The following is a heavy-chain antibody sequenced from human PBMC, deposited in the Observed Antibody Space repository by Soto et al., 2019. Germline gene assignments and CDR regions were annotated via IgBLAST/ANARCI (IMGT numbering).Heavy chain of an antibody. CDR2: VNTSNGKA. D-gene: IGHD3-3*02. CDR1: GYIFTDYT. Sequence: QVQLVQSGAEVKKPGASVKVSCTASGYIFTDYTIHWVRQAPGQRLEWMGWVNTSNGKAKSSEKFQGRVTITRDTSATTAYMELSNLRSDDTAYYYCARDIRGGGAFDAWGQGTMVTVSS. V-gene: IGHV1-3*04. CDR3: ARDIRGGGAFDA. J-gene: IGHJ3*01.